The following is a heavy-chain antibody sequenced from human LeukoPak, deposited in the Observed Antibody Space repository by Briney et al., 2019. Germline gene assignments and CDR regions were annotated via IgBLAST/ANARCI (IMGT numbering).Heavy chain of an antibody. CDR1: GYTFTSYD. CDR2: VNPNSGNT. D-gene: IGHD3-9*01. CDR3: ARVTYFHILTGSYSGWDFDH. Sequence: GASVKVSCKASGYTFTSYDINWVRQATGQGLEWMGWVNPNSGNTGYAQNFQGRVTMTRDTSTSAAYMELSSLRSEDTAVYYCARVTYFHILTGSYSGWDFDHWGQGTLVSVSS. J-gene: IGHJ4*02. V-gene: IGHV1-8*01.